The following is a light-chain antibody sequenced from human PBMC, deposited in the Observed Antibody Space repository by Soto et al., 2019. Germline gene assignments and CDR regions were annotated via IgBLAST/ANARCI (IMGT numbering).Light chain of an antibody. J-gene: IGLJ7*01. V-gene: IGLV2-14*01. Sequence: QSALTQPASVHGSPGQSITISSTGTSSDVGGYNYVSWYQQHPGKAPKVMIYEVTNRLSGVSNRFSGSKSGNTASLTISGLQGEDEADYHCSSFTSSHTWVFGGGTQLTVL. CDR2: EVT. CDR3: SSFTSSHTWV. CDR1: SSDVGGYNY.